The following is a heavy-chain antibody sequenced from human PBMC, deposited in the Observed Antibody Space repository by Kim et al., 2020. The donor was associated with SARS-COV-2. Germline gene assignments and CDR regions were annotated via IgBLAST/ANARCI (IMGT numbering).Heavy chain of an antibody. CDR3: APLPQMATNGGFDY. D-gene: IGHD5-12*01. J-gene: IGHJ4*02. Sequence: SVKVSCKASGGTFSSYAISWVRQAPGQGLEWMGGIIPIFGTANYAQKFQGRVTITADESTSTAYMELSSLRSEDTAVYYCAPLPQMATNGGFDYWGQGTLVTVSS. V-gene: IGHV1-69*13. CDR2: IIPIFGTA. CDR1: GGTFSSYA.